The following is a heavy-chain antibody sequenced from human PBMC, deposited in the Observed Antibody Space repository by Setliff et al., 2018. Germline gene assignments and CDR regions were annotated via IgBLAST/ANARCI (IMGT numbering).Heavy chain of an antibody. Sequence: PSETLSLTCAVYGGSFSTYYWIWIRQPPGKGLEWIGEINHSGSTNYNPSLKSRVTISIYKSKNQLSLDLTSVTAADTAVYYCARNWHWGFDPWGRGALVTVS. CDR3: ARNWHWGFDP. J-gene: IGHJ5*02. CDR1: GGSFSTYY. CDR2: INHSGST. D-gene: IGHD1-7*01. V-gene: IGHV4-34*01.